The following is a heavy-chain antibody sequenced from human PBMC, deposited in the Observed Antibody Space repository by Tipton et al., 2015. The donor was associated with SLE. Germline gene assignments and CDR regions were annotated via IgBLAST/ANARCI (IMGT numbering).Heavy chain of an antibody. CDR3: AKDRGDTVTTGFDY. Sequence: SLRLSCAASGFTFDDYAMHWVRQAPGKGLEWVSGISWNSGSIGYADSVKGRFTISRDNAKNSLYLQMNSLRAEDMALYYCAKDRGDTVTTGFDYWGQGTLVTVSS. CDR2: ISWNSGSI. J-gene: IGHJ4*02. CDR1: GFTFDDYA. V-gene: IGHV3-9*03. D-gene: IGHD4-17*01.